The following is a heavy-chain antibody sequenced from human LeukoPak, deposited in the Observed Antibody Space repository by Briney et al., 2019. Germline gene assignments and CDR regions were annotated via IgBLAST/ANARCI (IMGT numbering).Heavy chain of an antibody. V-gene: IGHV3-23*01. J-gene: IGHJ4*02. CDR1: GFTFSSYA. D-gene: IGHD3-22*01. Sequence: PGGSLRLSCAASGFTFSSYAMSWVRQAPGKGLEWVSAISGSGGSTYYADSVKGRFTISRDNSKNTLYPQMNSLRAEDTAVYYCAKRETYYYDSSGYWLDYWGQGTLVTVSS. CDR2: ISGSGGST. CDR3: AKRETYYYDSSGYWLDY.